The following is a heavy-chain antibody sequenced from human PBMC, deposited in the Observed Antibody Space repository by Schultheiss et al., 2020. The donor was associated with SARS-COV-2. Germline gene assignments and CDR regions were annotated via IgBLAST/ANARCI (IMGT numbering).Heavy chain of an antibody. V-gene: IGHV4-59*04. Sequence: SETLSLTCTVSGGSISSYYWSWIRQPPGKGLEWIGSIYHSGSTYYNPSLKSRVTMSVDTSKNQFSLKLSSVTAADTAVYYCARDRHSSSWYRVGWFDPWGQGTLVTVSS. D-gene: IGHD6-13*01. CDR1: GGSISSYY. CDR3: ARDRHSSSWYRVGWFDP. CDR2: IYHSGST. J-gene: IGHJ5*02.